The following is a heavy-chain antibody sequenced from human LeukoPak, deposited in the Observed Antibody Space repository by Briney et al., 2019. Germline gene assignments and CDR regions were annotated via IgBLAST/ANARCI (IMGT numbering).Heavy chain of an antibody. D-gene: IGHD3-3*01. CDR3: ARAGNYNFWCGYRGTDY. Sequence: GGSLRLSCAGSGFTFSSYWMTWVRRAPGKGLEWVANIKQDGSEIYYVDSVKGRFTISRDNAKNSVYLQMNSLRVEDTAVYYCARAGNYNFWCGYRGTDYWGQGTLVTVSS. CDR2: IKQDGSEI. J-gene: IGHJ4*02. V-gene: IGHV3-7*01. CDR1: GFTFSSYW.